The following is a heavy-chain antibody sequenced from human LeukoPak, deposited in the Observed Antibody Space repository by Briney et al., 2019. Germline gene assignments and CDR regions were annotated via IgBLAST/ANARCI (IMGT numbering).Heavy chain of an antibody. V-gene: IGHV4-4*02. CDR2: IYHSGST. CDR3: ARRTEYNWFDP. CDR1: GGSISSSNW. J-gene: IGHJ5*02. Sequence: SETLSLTCAVSGGSISSSNWWSWVRQPPGKGLEWIGEIYHSGSTNYNPSLKSRVTISVDTSKNQFSLKLSSVTAADTAVYYCARRTEYNWFDPWGQGTLVTVSS. D-gene: IGHD3-10*01.